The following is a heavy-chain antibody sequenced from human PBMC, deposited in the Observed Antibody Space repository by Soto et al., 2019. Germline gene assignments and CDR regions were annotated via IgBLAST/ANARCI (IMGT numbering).Heavy chain of an antibody. CDR3: AKRLSYYFDS. J-gene: IGHJ4*01. V-gene: IGHV3-23*01. Sequence: ETLSLTCTVSGGSISSYYWSWVRQAPGKGLEWVSTVTGDGVTTSYADSVKGRFTISRDNSKNTLYLQMSGLRADDTAVYYCAKRLSYYFDSWGHGTLVTVSS. D-gene: IGHD3-16*02. CDR2: VTGDGVTT. CDR1: GGSISSYY.